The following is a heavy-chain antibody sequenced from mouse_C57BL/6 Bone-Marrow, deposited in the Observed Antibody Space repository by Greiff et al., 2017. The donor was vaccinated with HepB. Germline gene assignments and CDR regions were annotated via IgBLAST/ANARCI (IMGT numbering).Heavy chain of an antibody. Sequence: EVMLVESEGGLVQPGSSMKLSCTASGFTFSDYYMAWVRQVPEKGLEWVANINYDGSSTYYLDSLKSRFIISRDNAKNILYLQMSSLKSEDTATYYCARDHGSSYHYCAMDYWGQGTSVTVSS. D-gene: IGHD1-1*01. J-gene: IGHJ4*01. CDR2: INYDGSST. CDR1: GFTFSDYY. V-gene: IGHV5-16*01. CDR3: ARDHGSSYHYCAMDY.